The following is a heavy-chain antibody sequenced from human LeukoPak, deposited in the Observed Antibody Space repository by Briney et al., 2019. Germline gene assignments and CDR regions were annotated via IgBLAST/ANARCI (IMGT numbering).Heavy chain of an antibody. V-gene: IGHV4-4*07. CDR2: INSSGSS. Sequence: SETLSLTCTVSGGSISTYYWSWIRQAAGKGLEWIGRINSSGSSNYNASLRSRVTMSVDTSKSQFSLNLSSVTAADTAVYYCAREGGGPRWLDPWGQGTLVTVSS. J-gene: IGHJ5*02. CDR3: AREGGGPRWLDP. CDR1: GGSISTYY. D-gene: IGHD6-25*01.